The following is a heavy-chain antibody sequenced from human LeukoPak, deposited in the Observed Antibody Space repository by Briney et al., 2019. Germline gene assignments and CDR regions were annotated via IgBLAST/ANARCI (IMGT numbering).Heavy chain of an antibody. V-gene: IGHV2-70*11. J-gene: IGHJ4*02. D-gene: IGHD2-8*01. CDR3: AQTPLGYCTNDGSDY. Sequence: SGPALVKPTQTLTLTCTFSGFSLSTSGLCVSWIRQPPGKALEWLARIDWDDDKYYSPSLKTRLTISKDTSKNQVVLTMTNMDPVDTATYYCAQTPLGYCTNDGSDYWGQGTLVTVSS. CDR1: GFSLSTSGLC. CDR2: IDWDDDK.